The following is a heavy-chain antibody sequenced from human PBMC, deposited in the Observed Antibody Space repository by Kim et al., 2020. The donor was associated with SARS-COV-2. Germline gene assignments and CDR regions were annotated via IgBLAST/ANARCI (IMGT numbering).Heavy chain of an antibody. D-gene: IGHD3-22*01. Sequence: SETLSLTCAVYGGSFSGYYWSWIRQPPGKGLEWIGEINHSGSTNYNPSLKSRVTISVDTSKNQFSLKLSSVTAADTAVYYCARGGYYDSSGYSDYWGQGTLVTVSS. CDR3: ARGGYYDSSGYSDY. CDR1: GGSFSGYY. V-gene: IGHV4-34*01. J-gene: IGHJ4*02. CDR2: INHSGST.